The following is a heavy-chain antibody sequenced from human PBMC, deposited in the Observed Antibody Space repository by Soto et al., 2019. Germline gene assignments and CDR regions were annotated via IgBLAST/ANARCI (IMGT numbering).Heavy chain of an antibody. J-gene: IGHJ6*02. V-gene: IGHV4-39*01. CDR3: ANSYDFWSGYYGMDV. Sequence: SETLSLTCTVSGGSISSSSYYWGWIRQPPGKGLEWIGSIYYSGSTYYNPSLKSRVTISVDTSKNQFSLKLSSVTAADTAVYYCANSYDFWSGYYGMDVWGQGTTVTISS. CDR1: GGSISSSSYY. D-gene: IGHD3-3*01. CDR2: IYYSGST.